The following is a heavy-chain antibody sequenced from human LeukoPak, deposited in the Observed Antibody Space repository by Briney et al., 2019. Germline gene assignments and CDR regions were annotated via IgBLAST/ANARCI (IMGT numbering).Heavy chain of an antibody. CDR1: GITLSNYG. D-gene: IGHD6-6*01. CDR3: ARAVAARRKVQNYYYMDV. CDR2: ISGSGGST. V-gene: IGHV3-23*01. J-gene: IGHJ6*03. Sequence: PGGSLRLSCRVSGITLSNYGMSWVRQAPGKGLEWVAGISGSGGSTNYADSVKGRFTISRDNPKNTLYLQMNSLRAEDTAVYYCARAVAARRKVQNYYYMDVWGKGTTVTVSS.